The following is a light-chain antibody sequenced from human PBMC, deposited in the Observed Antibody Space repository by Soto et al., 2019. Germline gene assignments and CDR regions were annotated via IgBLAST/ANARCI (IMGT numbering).Light chain of an antibody. CDR3: QQANSFLALT. V-gene: IGKV1-12*01. CDR2: AAS. CDR1: QSISSW. Sequence: DIQMTQSPSTLSASVGDRVTITCRASQSISSWLAWYQQRPGKAPKLLIYAASSLQSGVPSRFSGSGSGTDFTLTINSLQPEDFATYYCQQANSFLALTFGGGTKVDIK. J-gene: IGKJ4*01.